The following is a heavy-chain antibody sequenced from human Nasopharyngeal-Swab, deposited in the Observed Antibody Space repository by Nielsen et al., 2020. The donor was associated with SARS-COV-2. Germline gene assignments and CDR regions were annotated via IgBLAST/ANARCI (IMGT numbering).Heavy chain of an antibody. Sequence: SETLSLTCTASGGSISSSSYYWGWLRQPPGMGLVWIGSIYYSGSTYYNPSLKSRVTIAVDTSKNQFSLKLSSVTAADTAVYYCARERGRWGIWHYYSPPPKCRATSPGPATTHRFPWKRRCVAAAATAVYYCAGQGGRGTICNYYYYYMDVWDKGTTVTVSS. CDR3: ARERGRWGIWHYYSPPPKCRATSPGPATTHRFPWKRRCVAAAATAVYYCAGQGGRGTICNYYYYYMDV. CDR2: IYYSGST. V-gene: IGHV4-39*07. D-gene: IGHD1-26*01. CDR1: GGSISSSSYY. J-gene: IGHJ6*03.